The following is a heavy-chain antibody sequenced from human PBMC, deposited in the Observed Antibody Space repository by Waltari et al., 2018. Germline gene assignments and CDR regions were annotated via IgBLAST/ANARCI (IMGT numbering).Heavy chain of an antibody. CDR1: VFAFSGHG. CDR2: ISGSGGST. V-gene: IGHV3-23*01. D-gene: IGHD2-2*01. CDR3: AKGRVPAAAIYYFDT. Sequence: EVQLLESGGGLVQPGGSLRLSFAASVFAFSGHGMIWVRQAPGKGLGWVSAISGSGGSTYYADSVKGRFTISRDNSKNTLYLQMNSLRVEDTAIYYCAKGRVPAAAIYYFDTWGQGTLVTVSS. J-gene: IGHJ4*02.